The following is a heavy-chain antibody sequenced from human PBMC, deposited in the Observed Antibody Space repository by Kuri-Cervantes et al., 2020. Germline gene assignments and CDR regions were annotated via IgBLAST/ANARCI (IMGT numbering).Heavy chain of an antibody. V-gene: IGHV3-48*02. J-gene: IGHJ4*02. Sequence: GESLKISCAASGFTFSSYSMNWVRQAPGKGLEWVSYISSSRSTIYYADSVKGRFTISRDNAKNSLFLQMNSLRDEDTAVYYCAREGNLGVSGSYDAFDYWGQGTLVTVSS. D-gene: IGHD1-26*01. CDR1: GFTFSSYS. CDR2: ISSSRSTI. CDR3: AREGNLGVSGSYDAFDY.